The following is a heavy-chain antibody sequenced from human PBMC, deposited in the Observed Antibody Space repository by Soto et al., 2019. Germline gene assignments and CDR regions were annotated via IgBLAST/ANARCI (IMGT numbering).Heavy chain of an antibody. V-gene: IGHV4-30-2*01. CDR1: GGSLSSSAYS. CDR2: IYQSGST. Sequence: QMHLQESGSGLVKPSQTLSLTCAVSGGSLSSSAYSWSWIRQPPGKGLEWIGFIYQSGSTYYNPSLKSRVTMSLDRPKNQFSLILSSVTAADTALYYCARELLFYDSDGFSWDDAFDIWGQGTMVTVSS. CDR3: ARELLFYDSDGFSWDDAFDI. J-gene: IGHJ3*02. D-gene: IGHD3-22*01.